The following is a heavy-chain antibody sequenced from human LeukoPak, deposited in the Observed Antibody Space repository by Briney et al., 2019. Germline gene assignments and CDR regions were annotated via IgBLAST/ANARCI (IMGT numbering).Heavy chain of an antibody. CDR3: ARDVPFSL. Sequence: SETLSLTCTVSGGSISSYYWNWIRQPPGKGLEWIGNIYYNGSTNYSPSLKSRVTISVDMSKNQFSLRLTSVTAADTALYYCARDVPFSLWGQGTLVTVSS. CDR2: IYYNGST. J-gene: IGHJ4*02. V-gene: IGHV4-59*01. CDR1: GGSISSYY.